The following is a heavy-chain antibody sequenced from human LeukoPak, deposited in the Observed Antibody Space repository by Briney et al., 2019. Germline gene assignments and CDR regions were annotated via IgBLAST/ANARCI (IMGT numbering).Heavy chain of an antibody. CDR2: IKQVGSEK. CDR3: ARESGGYDGVEYYYYMDV. J-gene: IGHJ6*03. V-gene: IGHV3-7*01. CDR1: VFTASRTW. D-gene: IGHD5-12*01. Sequence: GGSLRLSCAAAVFTASRTWMSCVREACAGEPERVSNIKQVGSEKYYVDSVNGRFTISRQKGTTSPHLQMNRLRAEDTEVYYCARESGGYDGVEYYYYMDVWGKGTTVTVSS.